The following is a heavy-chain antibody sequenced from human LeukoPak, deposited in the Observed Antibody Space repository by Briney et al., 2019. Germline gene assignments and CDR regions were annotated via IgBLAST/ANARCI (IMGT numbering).Heavy chain of an antibody. V-gene: IGHV4-34*01. CDR3: ARDAASGWSFDY. J-gene: IGHJ4*02. CDR2: INHSGST. D-gene: IGHD6-19*01. Sequence: SETLSLTCAVYGGSFSGYYWSWIRQPPGKGLEWIGEINHSGSTYYNPSLKSRVTISVDTSKNQFSLKLSSVTAADTAVYYCARDAASGWSFDYWGQGTLVTVSS. CDR1: GGSFSGYY.